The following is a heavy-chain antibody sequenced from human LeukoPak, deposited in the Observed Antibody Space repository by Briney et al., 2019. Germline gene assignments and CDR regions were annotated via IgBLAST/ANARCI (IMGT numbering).Heavy chain of an antibody. CDR1: GFTFSSYA. J-gene: IGHJ4*02. V-gene: IGHV3-21*06. D-gene: IGHD4-17*01. Sequence: GESLRLSCATSGFTFSSYAMDWVRQDPGKGLEWVSSISSGGNYKYYGDSVWGRFTISRDDAKNSLYLEMNSLRAEDTAVYYCARDTRQTSVTNFDSWGQGTLVIVS. CDR3: ARDTRQTSVTNFDS. CDR2: ISSGGNYK.